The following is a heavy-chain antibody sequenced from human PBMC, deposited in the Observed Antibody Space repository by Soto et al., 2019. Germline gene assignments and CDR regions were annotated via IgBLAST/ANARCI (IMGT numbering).Heavy chain of an antibody. CDR1: ASTFNGYW. Sequence: EVQMVESGGGLVQPGGSLRLSCADSASTFNGYWMHWVRQAPGKGLVWVALINSEGTRTMHADSVKGRFTISRDNAKSMFYLQMNSRTAEDTAVYYCARVKGGSGGKGDPLDYWGQGTLVTVSS. D-gene: IGHD2-15*01. CDR3: ARVKGGSGGKGDPLDY. V-gene: IGHV3-74*03. J-gene: IGHJ4*02. CDR2: INSEGTRT.